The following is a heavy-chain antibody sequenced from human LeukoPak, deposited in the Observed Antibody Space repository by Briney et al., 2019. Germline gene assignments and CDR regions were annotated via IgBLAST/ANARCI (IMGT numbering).Heavy chain of an antibody. CDR3: ATVERGADY. V-gene: IGHV4-59*01. J-gene: IGHJ4*02. Sequence: SETLSLACTVAGGSITSYYWGWVRQPPGKGLEWIGYIYYSGTTNYNPSLKSRVTISVDTSKNQFSLKLTSVTAADTAVYYCATVERGADYWGQGTLVTVSS. CDR1: GGSITSYY. D-gene: IGHD4/OR15-4a*01. CDR2: IYYSGTT.